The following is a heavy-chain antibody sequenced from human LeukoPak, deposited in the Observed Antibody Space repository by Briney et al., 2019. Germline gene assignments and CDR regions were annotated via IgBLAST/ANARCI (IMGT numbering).Heavy chain of an antibody. CDR1: GGSTSPYY. V-gene: IGHV4-59*08. J-gene: IGHJ4*02. CDR2: IYYTGGT. D-gene: IGHD2-15*01. Sequence: SETLSLTCTVSGGSTSPYYWSWIRQPPGKGLKYIGYIYYTGGTNYNPSLKSRVTISVDTSKNQFSLKLISVTATDTAVYYCARLGFCRGDNCLDDYWGQGTLVTVSS. CDR3: ARLGFCRGDNCLDDY.